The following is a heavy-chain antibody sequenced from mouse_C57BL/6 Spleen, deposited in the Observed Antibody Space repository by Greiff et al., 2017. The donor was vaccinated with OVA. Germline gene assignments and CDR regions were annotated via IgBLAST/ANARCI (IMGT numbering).Heavy chain of an antibody. D-gene: IGHD1-1*02. CDR1: GYTFTSYW. CDR3: ARGGGYYAMDY. CDR2: IDPSDSYT. V-gene: IGHV1-50*01. Sequence: QVQLQQPGAELVKPGASVKLSCKASGYTFTSYWMQWVKQRPGQGLAWIGEIDPSDSYTNYTQKFKGKATLTVDTSSSTDYMQLSSLTSEDSAVDYCARGGGYYAMDYWGQGTSVTVSS. J-gene: IGHJ4*01.